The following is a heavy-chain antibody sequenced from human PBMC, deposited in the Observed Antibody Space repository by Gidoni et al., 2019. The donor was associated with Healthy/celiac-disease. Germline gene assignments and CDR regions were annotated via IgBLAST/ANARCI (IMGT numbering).Heavy chain of an antibody. D-gene: IGHD3-9*01. CDR2: ISSSSSYI. CDR1: GFTFSSCS. V-gene: IGHV3-21*01. J-gene: IGHJ4*02. CDR3: ARGSGGRYFDWLPAEAFDY. Sequence: EVQLVESGGGLVKPGGSLRLSCAASGFTFSSCSMNWGRQAPGKGLEWVSSISSSSSYIYYADSVKGRFTISRDNAKNSLYLQMNSLRAEDTAVYYCARGSGGRYFDWLPAEAFDYWGQGTLVTVSS.